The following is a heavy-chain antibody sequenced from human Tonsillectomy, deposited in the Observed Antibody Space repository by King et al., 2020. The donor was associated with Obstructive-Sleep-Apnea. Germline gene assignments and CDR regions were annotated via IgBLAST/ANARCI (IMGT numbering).Heavy chain of an antibody. CDR3: ASFPSSGYSGPHFDY. CDR2: IYYSGST. Sequence: VQLQESGPGLVKPSQTLSLTCTVSGGSISSGDYYWSWIRQPPGKGLEWIGDIYYSGSTYYNPSLKSRVTISVDTSKKQFSLKLSSVTAADTSVYYCASFPSSGYSGPHFDYWGQGTLVTVSS. D-gene: IGHD3-3*01. V-gene: IGHV4-30-4*01. J-gene: IGHJ4*02. CDR1: GGSISSGDYY.